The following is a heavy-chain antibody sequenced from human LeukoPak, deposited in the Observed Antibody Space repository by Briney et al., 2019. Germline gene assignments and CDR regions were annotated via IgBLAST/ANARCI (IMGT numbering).Heavy chain of an antibody. CDR2: VYYSGST. Sequence: SETLSLTCTVSGGSISSSSYCWGWIRQPPGKGLEWIGSVYYSGSTYYNPSLKSRVTISVDTSKNQFSLKLSSVTAADTAVYYCARHHRRDSSGWGARWFDPWGQGTQVTVSS. CDR1: GGSISSSSYC. V-gene: IGHV4-39*01. CDR3: ARHHRRDSSGWGARWFDP. J-gene: IGHJ5*02. D-gene: IGHD6-19*01.